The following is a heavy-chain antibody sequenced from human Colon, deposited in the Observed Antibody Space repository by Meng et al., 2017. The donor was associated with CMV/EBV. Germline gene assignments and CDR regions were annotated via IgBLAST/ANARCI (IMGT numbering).Heavy chain of an antibody. CDR3: AKEFVHGS. CDR1: GFTFYTYA. V-gene: IGHV3-23*01. J-gene: IGHJ5*02. Sequence: GGSLRLSCAASGFTFYTYAMSWVRQAPGKGLEWVSGISADGGRTYYIDSVKGRFTISRDNFKNMVHLQMNSLRVEDTATYYCAKEFVHGSWGQGTQVTVSS. D-gene: IGHD5-24*01. CDR2: ISADGGRT.